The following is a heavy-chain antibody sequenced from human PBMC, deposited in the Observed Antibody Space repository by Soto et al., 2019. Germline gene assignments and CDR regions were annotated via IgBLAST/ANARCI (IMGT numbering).Heavy chain of an antibody. Sequence: GGSLRLSCAASGFTFSSYTMSWVRQAPGKGLEWVSAISGSGGSTYYADSVKGRFTISRDNSKNTLYLQMNSLRAEDTAVYYCAKAGRDGYKEPDYWGQGTLVTVSS. J-gene: IGHJ4*02. V-gene: IGHV3-23*01. D-gene: IGHD6-19*01. CDR2: ISGSGGST. CDR1: GFTFSSYT. CDR3: AKAGRDGYKEPDY.